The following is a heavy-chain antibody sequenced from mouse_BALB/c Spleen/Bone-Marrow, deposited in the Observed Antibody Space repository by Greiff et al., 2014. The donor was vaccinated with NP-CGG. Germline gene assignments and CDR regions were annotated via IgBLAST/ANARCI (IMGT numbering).Heavy chain of an antibody. CDR3: ARSGDYGQLDY. D-gene: IGHD2-4*01. V-gene: IGHV1-7*01. CDR1: GYTFTSYW. J-gene: IGHJ2*01. CDR2: INPSTGYT. Sequence: VHLVESGTELAKPGASVKMSCKASGYTFTSYWMHWVKQRPGQGLEWIGYINPSTGYTEFYQNFKDKATLTADKSSSTAYMQLSSLTSEDSAVYYCARSGDYGQLDYWGQGTTLTVSS.